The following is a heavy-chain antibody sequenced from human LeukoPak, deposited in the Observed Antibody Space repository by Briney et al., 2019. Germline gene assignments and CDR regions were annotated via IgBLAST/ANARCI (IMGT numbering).Heavy chain of an antibody. D-gene: IGHD3/OR15-3a*01. Sequence: SETLSLTCAVYGGSFSGYYWSWIRQPPGKGLEWIGSIYYSGSTYYNPSLKSRVTISVDTSKNQFSLKLSSVTAADTAVYYCARILIFGYYFDYWGQGTLVTVSS. J-gene: IGHJ4*02. CDR1: GGSFSGYY. CDR2: IYYSGST. V-gene: IGHV4-34*01. CDR3: ARILIFGYYFDY.